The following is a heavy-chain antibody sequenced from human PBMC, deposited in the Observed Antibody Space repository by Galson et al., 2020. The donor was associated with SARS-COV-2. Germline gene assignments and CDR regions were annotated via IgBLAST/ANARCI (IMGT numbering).Heavy chain of an antibody. D-gene: IGHD2-2*01. CDR2: IYYSGST. CDR3: ARDHLYCSSTSCRYYGMDV. CDR1: GGSISSYY. Sequence: SETLSLTCTVSGGSISSYYWSWIRQPPGKGLEWIGYIYYSGSTNYNPSLKSRVTISVDTSKNQFSLKLSSVTAADTAVYYCARDHLYCSSTSCRYYGMDVWGQGTTVTVSS. J-gene: IGHJ6*02. V-gene: IGHV4-59*13.